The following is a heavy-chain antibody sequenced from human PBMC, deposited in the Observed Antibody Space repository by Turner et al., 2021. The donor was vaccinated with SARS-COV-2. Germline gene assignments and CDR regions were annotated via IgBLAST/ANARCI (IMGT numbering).Heavy chain of an antibody. CDR2: IRRDGSEK. J-gene: IGHJ4*02. V-gene: IGHV3-7*03. CDR3: AGSGGWLLDL. Sequence: EVQLVETGGDWVQPGGSLRLSCAASGFTLSNYWMSWVRQAPGKGLEWVANIRRDGSEKEYVDSVKGRFTISRDNAKNSLYLQMNSLRVEDTAVYYCAGSGGWLLDLWGQGTLVTVSS. CDR1: GFTLSNYW. D-gene: IGHD6-19*01.